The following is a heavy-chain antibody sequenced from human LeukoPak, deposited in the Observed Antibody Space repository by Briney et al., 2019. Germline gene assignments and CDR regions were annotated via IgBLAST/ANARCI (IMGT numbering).Heavy chain of an antibody. CDR2: ISGSGGST. D-gene: IGHD5-24*01. V-gene: IGHV3-23*01. J-gene: IGHJ6*02. CDR3: AKDQRWLQLDYYYGMDV. CDR1: GFTFSSYA. Sequence: QSGGSLRLSCAASGFTFSSYAMSWVRQAPGKGLEWVSAISGSGGSTYYADSVKGRFTISRDNSKNTLYLQMNSLRAEDTAVYYCAKDQRWLQLDYYYGMDVWGQGTTVTVSS.